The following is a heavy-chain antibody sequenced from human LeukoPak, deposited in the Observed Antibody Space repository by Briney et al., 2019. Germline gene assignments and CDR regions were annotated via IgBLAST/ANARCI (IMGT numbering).Heavy chain of an antibody. CDR2: IRYYGSNK. CDR1: GFTFSSYG. V-gene: IGHV3-30*02. CDR3: AKDQGGLGDY. Sequence: QPGGSLRLSCAASGFTFSSYGMHWVRQAPGQGLEGVAFIRYYGSNKYYAGSVKGRFTISRDNSKNTLYLQMNSLRAEDTAVYYCAKDQGGLGDYWGQGTLVTVSS. J-gene: IGHJ4*02. D-gene: IGHD3-16*01.